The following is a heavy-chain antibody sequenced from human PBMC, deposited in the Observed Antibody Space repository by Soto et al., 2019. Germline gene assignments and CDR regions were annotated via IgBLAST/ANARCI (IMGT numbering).Heavy chain of an antibody. CDR2: ISSSSSTM. CDR3: ARDGSGGGATRGRYYFDY. D-gene: IGHD1-26*01. CDR1: GFTFSSYS. Sequence: EVQLVESGGGLVQPGGSLRLSCAASGFTFSSYSMNWVRQAPGKGLEWVSYISSSSSTMYYADSVKGRFTISRDNAKNSLYLQMNSLRDEDTAVYYCARDGSGGGATRGRYYFDYWGQGTLVTVSS. V-gene: IGHV3-48*02. J-gene: IGHJ4*02.